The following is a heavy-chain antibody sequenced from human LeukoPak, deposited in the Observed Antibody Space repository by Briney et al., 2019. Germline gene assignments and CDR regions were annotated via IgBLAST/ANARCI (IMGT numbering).Heavy chain of an antibody. CDR2: ISAYNGNT. D-gene: IGHD4-17*01. Sequence: GASVKVSCKASGYTFTSYGISWVRQAPGQGLEWMGWISAYNGNTNYAQKLQGRVTMTTDTSTSTAYMELRSLRSDDTAVYYCARDWDGDSLGDLASFHCWGQGTLVTVSS. CDR3: ARDWDGDSLGDLASFHC. CDR1: GYTFTSYG. J-gene: IGHJ4*02. V-gene: IGHV1-18*01.